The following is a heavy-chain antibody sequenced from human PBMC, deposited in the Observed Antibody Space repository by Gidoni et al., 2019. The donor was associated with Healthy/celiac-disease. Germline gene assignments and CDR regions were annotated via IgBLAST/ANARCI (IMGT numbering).Heavy chain of an antibody. CDR3: ARGRLLGWFDP. CDR1: GGSFSGYY. D-gene: IGHD3-16*01. J-gene: IGHJ5*02. CDR2: INHSGST. V-gene: IGHV4-34*01. Sequence: QVPLQQWGAGLLKPSETLSPTFAVSGGSFSGYYWSWIRQPPGKGLEWIGEINHSGSTNYNPSLKSRVTISVDTSKNQFSLKLSSVTAADTAVYYCARGRLLGWFDPWGQGTLVTVSS.